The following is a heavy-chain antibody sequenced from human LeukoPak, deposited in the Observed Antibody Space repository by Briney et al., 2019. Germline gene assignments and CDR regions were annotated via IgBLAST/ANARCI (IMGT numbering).Heavy chain of an antibody. Sequence: PGGSLRLSCAASGFTVSSNYMSWDRQAPGKGLEWVSVIYSGGSTYYADSVKGRFTISRDNSKNTLYLQMNSLRAEDTAVYYCAREGSGYDSHIPFDYWGQGTLVTVSS. CDR2: IYSGGST. V-gene: IGHV3-53*01. J-gene: IGHJ4*02. CDR1: GFTVSSNY. D-gene: IGHD5-12*01. CDR3: AREGSGYDSHIPFDY.